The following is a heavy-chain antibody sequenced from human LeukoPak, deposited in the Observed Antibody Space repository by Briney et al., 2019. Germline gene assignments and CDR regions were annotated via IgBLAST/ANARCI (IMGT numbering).Heavy chain of an antibody. J-gene: IGHJ4*02. V-gene: IGHV4-38-2*02. D-gene: IGHD5-12*01. CDR2: IYHSGRT. CDR3: ARVSGYDWESFYDY. Sequence: PSETLSLTCTVSGYSISSGYYWGWIRQPPGKGLEWIGSIYHSGRTFYNPSLKSRVTISVDTSKNQFSLKLNSVTAADTAVYYCARVSGYDWESFYDYWGQGTLVTVSS. CDR1: GYSISSGYY.